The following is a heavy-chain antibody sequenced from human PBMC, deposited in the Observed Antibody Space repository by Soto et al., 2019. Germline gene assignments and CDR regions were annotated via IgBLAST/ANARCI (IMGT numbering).Heavy chain of an antibody. V-gene: IGHV3-11*04. CDR1: GFTFSDSY. D-gene: IGHD1-1*01. Sequence: PGGSLRLSCAASGFTFSDSYMNWVRQAPGKGLEWVSSISKSSTVYYADSVKGRSTISRDNAKNSLYLQMNSLRAEDTAVYYCARGVVEYGTYFDYWGQGT. CDR2: ISKSSTV. J-gene: IGHJ4*02. CDR3: ARGVVEYGTYFDY.